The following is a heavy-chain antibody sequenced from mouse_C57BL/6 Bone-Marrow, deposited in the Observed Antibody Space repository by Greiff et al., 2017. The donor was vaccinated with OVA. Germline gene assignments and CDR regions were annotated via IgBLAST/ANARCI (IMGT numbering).Heavy chain of an antibody. CDR2: INPGSGGT. CDR3: ARWNDGLFAY. D-gene: IGHD2-3*01. Sequence: QVQLQQSGAELVRPGTSVKVSCTASGYAFTNYLIEWVKQRPGQGLEWIGVINPGSGGTNYNEKFKGKATLTADKSSSTAYMQLSSLTSEDSAVYFCARWNDGLFAYWGQGTLVTVSA. CDR1: GYAFTNYL. J-gene: IGHJ3*01. V-gene: IGHV1-54*01.